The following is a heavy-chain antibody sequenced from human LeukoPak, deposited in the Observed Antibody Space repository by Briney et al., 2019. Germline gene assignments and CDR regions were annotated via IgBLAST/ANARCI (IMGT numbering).Heavy chain of an antibody. Sequence: PGGSLRLSCAASGFTFSSYAMSWVRQAPGKGLEWVSAISGSGGSTYYADSVKGRFTISRDNSKNTLYLQMNSLRAEDTAVYYCARAVYRVDAFDIWGQGTMVTVSS. CDR3: ARAVYRVDAFDI. CDR1: GFTFSSYA. J-gene: IGHJ3*02. V-gene: IGHV3-23*01. D-gene: IGHD1-26*01. CDR2: ISGSGGST.